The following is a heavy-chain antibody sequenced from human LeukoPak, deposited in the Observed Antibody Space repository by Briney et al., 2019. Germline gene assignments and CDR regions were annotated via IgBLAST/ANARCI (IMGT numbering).Heavy chain of an antibody. CDR2: IYYSGST. V-gene: IGHV4-31*03. J-gene: IGHJ4*02. CDR1: GGSICSGGYY. Sequence: SQTLSLTCTVSGGSICSGGYYWSWIRQHPGKGLEWIGYIYYSGSTYYNPSLKSRVTISVDTSKNQFSLKLSSVTAADTAVYYCARDLGYCSSTSCRYFDYWGQGTLVTVSS. CDR3: ARDLGYCSSTSCRYFDY. D-gene: IGHD2-2*01.